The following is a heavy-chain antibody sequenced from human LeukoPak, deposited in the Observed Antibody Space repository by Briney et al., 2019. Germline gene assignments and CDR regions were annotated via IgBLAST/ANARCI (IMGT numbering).Heavy chain of an antibody. Sequence: SQTLSLTCAISGDGVSRNSAAWNWIRQSPSRGLEWLGRTYYRSKWYNDYAVSVKSRITINPDTSKNQFSLQLNSVTPEDTAVYYCARENLFSGGSPFDPWGQGTLVTVSS. D-gene: IGHD3-10*01. CDR2: TYYRSKWYN. J-gene: IGHJ5*02. CDR1: GDGVSRNSAA. V-gene: IGHV6-1*01. CDR3: ARENLFSGGSPFDP.